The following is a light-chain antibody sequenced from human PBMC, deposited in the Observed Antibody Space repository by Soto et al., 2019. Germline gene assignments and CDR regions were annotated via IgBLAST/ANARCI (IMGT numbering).Light chain of an antibody. CDR3: QQSYSTPPT. Sequence: DIHMTQSPSSLSASVGDRVTITLRASQTISNYLNWYQQQPGKAPKALIYAASNLQHGVPSRFSGSGSGADFTLTITSLQPEDFATYYCQQSYSTPPTFGQGTKVDI. CDR2: AAS. CDR1: QTISNY. V-gene: IGKV1-39*01. J-gene: IGKJ1*01.